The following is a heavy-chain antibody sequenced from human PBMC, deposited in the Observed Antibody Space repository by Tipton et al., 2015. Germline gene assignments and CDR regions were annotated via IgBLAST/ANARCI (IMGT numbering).Heavy chain of an antibody. D-gene: IGHD3-10*01. CDR1: GHSINSGGHY. V-gene: IGHV4-31*01. CDR2: IYYSGTA. CDR3: ARVLHYYPSGGYFDS. Sequence: GLVKPSETLSLTCTVSGHSINSGGHYWGWVRQHPVKGLQWIGYIYYSGTAYYNPSLKSLVTVSVDTSKNQFSLKMTSVTAADMAVYYCARVLHYYPSGGYFDSWGQGTLVTVSS. J-gene: IGHJ4*02.